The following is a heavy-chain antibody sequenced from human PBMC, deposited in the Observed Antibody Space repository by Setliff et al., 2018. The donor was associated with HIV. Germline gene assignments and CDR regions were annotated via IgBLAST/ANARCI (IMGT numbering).Heavy chain of an antibody. CDR1: GGSISSYY. CDR3: ARRGAYGYDYFDY. D-gene: IGHD5-12*01. J-gene: IGHJ4*02. Sequence: PSETLSLTCTVSGGSISSYYWSWIRQPPGKGLEWIGYIYYSGSTNYNPSLKSRVTISVDTSKNQFSLKLTSVTAADTAVYYCARRGAYGYDYFDYWGPGTLVTVSS. V-gene: IGHV4-59*08. CDR2: IYYSGST.